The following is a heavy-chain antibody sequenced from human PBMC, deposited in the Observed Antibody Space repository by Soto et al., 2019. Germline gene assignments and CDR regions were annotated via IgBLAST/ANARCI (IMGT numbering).Heavy chain of an antibody. Sequence: PGESLKISCKASGYSFPNYWVGWVRQKPGKGLEWMGIIYPHDLDSKYSPSFEGQVTISVDKSTSTAYLQWTSLKASDTAMYYCARQIYDSDTGPNFQYYFDSWGQGTPVTVSS. J-gene: IGHJ4*02. CDR1: GYSFPNYW. V-gene: IGHV5-51*01. CDR3: ARQIYDSDTGPNFQYYFDS. CDR2: IYPHDLDS. D-gene: IGHD3-22*01.